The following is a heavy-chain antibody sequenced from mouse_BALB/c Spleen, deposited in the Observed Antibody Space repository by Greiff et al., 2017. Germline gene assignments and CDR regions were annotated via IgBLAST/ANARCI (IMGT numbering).Heavy chain of an antibody. CDR3: ARHAYYGNYYYAMDY. CDR1: GFAFSSYD. CDR2: ISSGGGST. J-gene: IGHJ4*01. D-gene: IGHD2-10*01. Sequence: EVKLVESGGGLVKPGGSLKLSCAASGFAFSSYDMSWVRQTPEKRLEWVAYISSGGGSTYYPDTVKGRFTISRDNAKNTLYLQMSSLKSEDTAMYYCARHAYYGNYYYAMDYWGQGTSVTVSS. V-gene: IGHV5-12-1*01.